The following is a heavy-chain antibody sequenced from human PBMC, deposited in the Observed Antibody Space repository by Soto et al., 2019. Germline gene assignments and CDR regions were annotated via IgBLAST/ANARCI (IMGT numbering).Heavy chain of an antibody. CDR3: ATHPPYGPLDH. CDR1: GGSISSSSNH. CDR2: IYYSENT. J-gene: IGHJ4*02. D-gene: IGHD4-17*01. Sequence: SETLSLTCTVSGGSISSSSNHWGWLRQPPGKGLEWIGNIYYSENTYYNPSLKSRVTISVDTSKNQFSLRLTSVTAADTAVYYCATHPPYGPLDHWGQGTLVTSPQ. V-gene: IGHV4-39*01.